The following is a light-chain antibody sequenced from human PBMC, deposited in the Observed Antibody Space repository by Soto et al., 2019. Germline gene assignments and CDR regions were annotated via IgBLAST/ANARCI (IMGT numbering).Light chain of an antibody. CDR1: SSNIGSNT. CDR2: NNN. Sequence: QSVLTQSPSASGTPGQRVTISCSGSSSNIGSNTVNWYQQFPGTAPKLLIYNNNQRPSGVPDRFSGSKSGTSASLAISGLQSEDEADYYCAAWDDSLNGWVFGGGTKLTVL. CDR3: AAWDDSLNGWV. V-gene: IGLV1-44*01. J-gene: IGLJ3*02.